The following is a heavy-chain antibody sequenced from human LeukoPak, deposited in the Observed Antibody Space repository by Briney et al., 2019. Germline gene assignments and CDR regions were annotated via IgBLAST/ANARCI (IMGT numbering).Heavy chain of an antibody. CDR2: INPSGGST. J-gene: IGHJ4*02. D-gene: IGHD3-16*02. V-gene: IGHV1-46*01. CDR1: GYTFTSYY. Sequence: ASVKVSCKASGYTFTSYYMHWVRQAPGQGLEWMGIINPSGGSTSYAQKFQGRVTMTRDTSTSTVYMELSSLRSEDTAVYYCARVLYVWGSYRYFDYWGQGTLVTVSS. CDR3: ARVLYVWGSYRYFDY.